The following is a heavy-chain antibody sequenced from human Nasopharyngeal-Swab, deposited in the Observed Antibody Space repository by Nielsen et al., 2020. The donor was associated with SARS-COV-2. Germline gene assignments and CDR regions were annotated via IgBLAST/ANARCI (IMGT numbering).Heavy chain of an antibody. J-gene: IGHJ4*02. Sequence: SRQSPGKGLEWIGYIYYSGSTYYNPSLKSRVTISVDTSKNQFSLKLSSVTAADTAVYYCAAYPGVRTYYYDSSGYPRDYWGQGTLVTVSS. CDR3: AAYPGVRTYYYDSSGYPRDY. V-gene: IGHV4-30-4*01. CDR2: IYYSGST. D-gene: IGHD3-22*01.